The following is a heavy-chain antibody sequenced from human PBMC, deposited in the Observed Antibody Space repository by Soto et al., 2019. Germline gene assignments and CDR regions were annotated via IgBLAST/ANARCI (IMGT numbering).Heavy chain of an antibody. CDR3: ATGYYLNSFDY. CDR1: GGSISSHY. J-gene: IGHJ4*02. D-gene: IGHD3-9*01. CDR2: IYYSGST. V-gene: IGHV4-59*08. Sequence: QVQLQESGPGLVKPSETLSLTCTVSGGSISSHYWSWIRQPPGKGLEWIGYIYYSGSTNYNPSLKSRVTISVDTSKNQFSLKLSSVTAADTAVYYCATGYYLNSFDYWGQGTLVTVSS.